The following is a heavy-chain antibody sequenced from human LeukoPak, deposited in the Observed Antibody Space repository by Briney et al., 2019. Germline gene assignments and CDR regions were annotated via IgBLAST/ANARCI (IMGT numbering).Heavy chain of an antibody. CDR3: ARGPTHDY. Sequence: PGGSLRLSCVASGFTFGDYYMNWIRQAPGKGLEGVSYISSGSSYTSYADSVKGRFTISRDNAKNSLYLQMNSLRAEDTAVYYCARGPTHDYWGQGTLVAVSS. V-gene: IGHV3-11*06. J-gene: IGHJ4*02. CDR1: GFTFGDYY. CDR2: ISSGSSYT.